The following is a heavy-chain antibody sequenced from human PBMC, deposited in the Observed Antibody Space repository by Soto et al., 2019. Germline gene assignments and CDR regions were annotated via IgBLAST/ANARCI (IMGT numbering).Heavy chain of an antibody. CDR2: IWYDGSNK. V-gene: IGHV3-33*01. D-gene: IGHD6-13*01. J-gene: IGHJ4*02. Sequence: GGSLRLSCAASGFTFSSYGMHWVRQAPGKGLEWVAVIWYDGSNKYYADSVKGRFTISRDNSKNTLYLQMNSLRAEDTAVYYCARSQQLVPYFDYWGQGTLVTVSS. CDR1: GFTFSSYG. CDR3: ARSQQLVPYFDY.